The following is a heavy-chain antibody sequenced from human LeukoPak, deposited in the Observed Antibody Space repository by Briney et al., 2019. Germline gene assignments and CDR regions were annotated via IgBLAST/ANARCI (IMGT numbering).Heavy chain of an antibody. V-gene: IGHV1-69*05. CDR3: ARDPGPYGSGSYAPLDY. CDR2: IIPIFGTA. D-gene: IGHD3-10*01. J-gene: IGHJ4*02. Sequence: SVKVSCKASGGTFSSYAISWVRQAPGQGLEWMGRIIPIFGTANYAQKFQGRVTITTDESTSTAYMELSSLRSEDTAVYYCARDPGPYGSGSYAPLDYWGQGTLVTVSS. CDR1: GGTFSSYA.